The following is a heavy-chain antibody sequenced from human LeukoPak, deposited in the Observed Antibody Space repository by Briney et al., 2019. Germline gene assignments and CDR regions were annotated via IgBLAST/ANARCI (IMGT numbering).Heavy chain of an antibody. D-gene: IGHD4-11*01. Sequence: ASVKVSCKASGYTFTGYYMHWVRQAPGQGLEWMGWINPNSGGTNYAQKFQGWVTMTRDTSISTAYMELSRLRSDDTAVYYCARGPYSKDYYYYGMDVWGQGTTVTVSS. CDR1: GYTFTGYY. J-gene: IGHJ6*02. CDR2: INPNSGGT. CDR3: ARGPYSKDYYYYGMDV. V-gene: IGHV1-2*04.